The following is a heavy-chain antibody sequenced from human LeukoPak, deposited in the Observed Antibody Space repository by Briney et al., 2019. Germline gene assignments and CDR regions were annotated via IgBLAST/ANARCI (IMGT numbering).Heavy chain of an antibody. CDR2: ITSRDGGT. V-gene: IGHV3-23*01. D-gene: IGHD3-22*01. CDR3: VRDRPNYYGSDGHYYRRDGDY. CDR1: GFNFNIYA. Sequence: GGSLRLSCAASGFNFNIYAMSWLRQAPGKGLEWVSSITSRDGGTFYADSVKGRFTISRDNSKNTLYLQMNSLRADDTAIYYCVRDRPNYYGSDGHYYRRDGDYWGQGTLVTVSS. J-gene: IGHJ4*02.